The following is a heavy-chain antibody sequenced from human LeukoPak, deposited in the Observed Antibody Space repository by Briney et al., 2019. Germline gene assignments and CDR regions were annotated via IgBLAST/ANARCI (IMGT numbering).Heavy chain of an antibody. CDR3: ARQGYCSGGSCYDDDAFDI. D-gene: IGHD2-15*01. V-gene: IGHV3-7*01. J-gene: IGHJ3*02. CDR1: GFTFSSYW. Sequence: GGSLRLSCAASGFTFSSYWMSWVRQAPGKGLEWVSSIKNDGGEKSYVDSVKGRFTISRDNAKNSLYLQVNSLRAEDTAVYYCARQGYCSGGSCYDDDAFDIWGQGTMVTVSS. CDR2: IKNDGGEK.